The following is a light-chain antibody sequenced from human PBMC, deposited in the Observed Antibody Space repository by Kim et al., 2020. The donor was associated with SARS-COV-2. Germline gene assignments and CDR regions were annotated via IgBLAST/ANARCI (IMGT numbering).Light chain of an antibody. V-gene: IGLV1-40*01. J-gene: IGLJ2*01. CDR3: QSYDSSLSAHVV. Sequence: VTISCTGSRSNIGAGYDVHWYQQLPGTAPKLLIYGNSNRPSGVPDRFSGSKSGTSASLAITGLQAEDEADYYCQSYDSSLSAHVVFGGGTQLTVL. CDR2: GNS. CDR1: RSNIGAGYD.